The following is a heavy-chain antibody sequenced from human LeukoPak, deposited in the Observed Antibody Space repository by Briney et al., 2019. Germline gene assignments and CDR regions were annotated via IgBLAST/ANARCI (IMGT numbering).Heavy chain of an antibody. CDR3: ARAWGSESFSSDY. V-gene: IGHV4-38-2*01. Sequence: SETLSLTCGVFGYSISSGYYWGWIRQPPGKGLEWIGSMYHSGKTYYNPSLKSRVTISIDTSKNQFSLKVTPVTAADTAVYYCARAWGSESFSSDYWGQGILVTVSS. J-gene: IGHJ4*02. CDR2: MYHSGKT. D-gene: IGHD3-10*01. CDR1: GYSISSGYY.